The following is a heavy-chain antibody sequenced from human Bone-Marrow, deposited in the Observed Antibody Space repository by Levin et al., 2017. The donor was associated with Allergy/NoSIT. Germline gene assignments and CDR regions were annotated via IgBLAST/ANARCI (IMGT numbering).Heavy chain of an antibody. CDR1: GFTFRNYG. Sequence: SCAVSGFTFRNYGMHWVRQAPGKGLEWVALISYDGSDKDYADSVKGRFTISRDSSKNTLYLQMNSLRAEDTAVYYCAKLLPWLVLTAPFDYWGQGTLVTVSS. V-gene: IGHV3-30*18. J-gene: IGHJ4*02. CDR2: ISYDGSDK. D-gene: IGHD6-19*01. CDR3: AKLLPWLVLTAPFDY.